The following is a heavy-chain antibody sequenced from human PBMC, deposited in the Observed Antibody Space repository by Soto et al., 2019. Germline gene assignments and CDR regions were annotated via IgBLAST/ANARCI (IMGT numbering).Heavy chain of an antibody. V-gene: IGHV1-69*12. D-gene: IGHD2-2*01. CDR3: ARHVPVAGYYYGMDV. Sequence: QVQLAQSVAEVKKPGSSVKVSCKASGGTFSSYAISWVRQAPGQGLEWMGGIISIFGTANYAQKFQGRVTITADESTSTAYMELSSLRSEDTAVYYCARHVPVAGYYYGMDVWGQGTTVTVSS. CDR1: GGTFSSYA. J-gene: IGHJ6*02. CDR2: IISIFGTA.